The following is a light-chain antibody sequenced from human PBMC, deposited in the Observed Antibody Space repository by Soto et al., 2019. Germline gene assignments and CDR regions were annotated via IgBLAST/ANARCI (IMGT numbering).Light chain of an antibody. CDR3: QQYNSWLT. V-gene: IGKV3-15*01. CDR1: QSVNSN. Sequence: IVMTQSPATLSVSPGERATLSCRASQSVNSNLAWYQQKPGQAPKLLIYGASTRATGIPARFSGSGSGADSPLTISSLQSEDFVIYYLQQYNSWLTFGGGTKVEVK. CDR2: GAS. J-gene: IGKJ4*01.